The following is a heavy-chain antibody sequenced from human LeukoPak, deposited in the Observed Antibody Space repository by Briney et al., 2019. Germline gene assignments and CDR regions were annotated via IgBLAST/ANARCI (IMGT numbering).Heavy chain of an antibody. CDR2: IYHSGST. CDR3: ARHPYDYVWGSYHNFDY. CDR1: GGSISSGGYS. J-gene: IGHJ4*02. Sequence: PSQTLSLTCAVSGGSISSGGYSWSWIRQPPGKGLEWIGYIYHSGSTYYNPSLKSRVTISVDTSKNQFSLKLSSVTAADTAVYYCARHPYDYVWGSYHNFDYWGQGTLVTVSS. D-gene: IGHD3-16*02. V-gene: IGHV4-30-2*03.